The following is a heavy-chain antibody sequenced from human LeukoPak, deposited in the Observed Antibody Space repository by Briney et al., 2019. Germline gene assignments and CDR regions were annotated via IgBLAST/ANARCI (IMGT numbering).Heavy chain of an antibody. CDR2: ISGYNRNT. CDR3: AREQQLVRGGFDY. CDR1: GYTFSSHG. V-gene: IGHV1-18*01. D-gene: IGHD6-6*01. Sequence: ASVMVSCKASGYTFSSHGISWVRQAPGQGLEWMGWISGYNRNTNYVEKFQGRVTMTADTSTNTVYMELGSLGSDDTAVYYCAREQQLVRGGFDYWGQGTLVTVSS. J-gene: IGHJ4*02.